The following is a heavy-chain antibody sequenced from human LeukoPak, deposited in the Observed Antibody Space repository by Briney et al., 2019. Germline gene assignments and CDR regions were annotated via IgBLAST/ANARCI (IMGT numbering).Heavy chain of an antibody. CDR2: ISGSGGST. J-gene: IGHJ4*02. V-gene: IGHV3-23*01. CDR3: AKDHNNRRSDVLRYFDY. CDR1: GFTFSSYG. D-gene: IGHD4-17*01. Sequence: GGSLRLSCAASGFTFSSYGMSWVRQAPGKGREWVSTISGSGGSTYYADSVKGRFAISRDNSKTTLYLQMNSLRAEDSAVYYCAKDHNNRRSDVLRYFDYWGQGTLVTVST.